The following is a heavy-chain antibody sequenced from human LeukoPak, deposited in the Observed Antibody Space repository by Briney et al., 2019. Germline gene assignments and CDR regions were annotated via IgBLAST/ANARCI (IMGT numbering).Heavy chain of an antibody. Sequence: LRASVRVSCKASGYTFTSYAMNWVRQAPGQGLEWMGWINTNTGNPTYAQGFTGRFVFSLDTSVSTAYLQISRLKAEDTAVYYCARDEASSYFDYWGQGTLVTVSS. V-gene: IGHV7-4-1*02. CDR2: INTNTGNP. J-gene: IGHJ4*02. D-gene: IGHD2-2*01. CDR1: GYTFTSYA. CDR3: ARDEASSYFDY.